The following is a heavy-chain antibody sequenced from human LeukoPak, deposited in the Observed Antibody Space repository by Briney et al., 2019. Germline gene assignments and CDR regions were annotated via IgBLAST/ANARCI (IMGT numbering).Heavy chain of an antibody. D-gene: IGHD2-21*01. CDR1: GYTFTSYY. V-gene: IGHV1-46*03. Sequence: ASVKVSCKASGYTFTSYYMHWVRQAPGQGLEWMGIINPSGGSTSYAQKFQGRVTMTRDTSTSTVYMELSSLSSQATAVYYCATGDRTTKATASASAYCGGDCSSGFDYWGEGTLVTVSS. J-gene: IGHJ4*02. CDR2: INPSGGST. CDR3: ATGDRTTKATASASAYCGGDCSSGFDY.